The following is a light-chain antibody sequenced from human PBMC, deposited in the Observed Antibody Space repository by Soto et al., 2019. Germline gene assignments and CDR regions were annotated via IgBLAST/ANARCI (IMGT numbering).Light chain of an antibody. Sequence: QSVLTQPASVSGSPGQSISISCTGTNSDVGSSTYVTWYQQYPDKAPTLVIFDVNNRPSGISNRFSGSKSGNTASLTISGLRAEDGADYYCCSYTSTATYVFGTGTKVTVL. J-gene: IGLJ1*01. V-gene: IGLV2-14*01. CDR1: NSDVGSSTY. CDR3: CSYTSTATYV. CDR2: DVN.